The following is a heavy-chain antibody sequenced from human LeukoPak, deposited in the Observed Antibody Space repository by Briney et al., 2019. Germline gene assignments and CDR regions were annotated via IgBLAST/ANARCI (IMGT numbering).Heavy chain of an antibody. V-gene: IGHV3-7*03. Sequence: GGSLRLSCAASGFTFSSYWMSWVRQAPGKGLEWVANIKQDGSEKYYVDSVKGRFTISRDNSKNTLYLQMNSLRAEDTAVYYCARDHGYSSGWYGGFDYWGQGTLVTVSS. CDR2: IKQDGSEK. CDR1: GFTFSSYW. CDR3: ARDHGYSSGWYGGFDY. D-gene: IGHD6-19*01. J-gene: IGHJ4*02.